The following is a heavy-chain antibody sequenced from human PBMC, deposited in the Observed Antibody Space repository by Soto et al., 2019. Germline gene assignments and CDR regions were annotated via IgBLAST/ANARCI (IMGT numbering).Heavy chain of an antibody. CDR2: IYYSGST. CDR3: DRDPYYDSSGS. D-gene: IGHD3-22*01. Sequence: SETLSLTCTVSGGSISSGDYYWSWIRQPPGKGLEWIGYIYYSGSTYYNPSPKSRVTISVDTSKNQFSLKLSSVTAADAAVYYCDRDPYYDSSGSWGQGTLVTVSS. CDR1: GGSISSGDYY. V-gene: IGHV4-30-4*01. J-gene: IGHJ5*02.